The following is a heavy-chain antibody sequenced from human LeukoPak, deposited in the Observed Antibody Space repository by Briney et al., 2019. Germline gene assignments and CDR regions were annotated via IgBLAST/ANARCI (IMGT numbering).Heavy chain of an antibody. CDR1: GDSVSSPNYY. D-gene: IGHD3-22*01. CDR2: IYYSGST. J-gene: IGHJ4*02. V-gene: IGHV4-39*01. CDR3: ARLSYYYDSSGYYYERYYFDY. Sequence: PSETLSLTCTVSGDSVSSPNYYWNWIRQPPGKGLEWIGSIYYSGSTYYNPSLKSRVTISVDTSKNQFSLKLSSVTAVDTAVYYCARLSYYYDSSGYYYERYYFDYWGQGTLVTVSS.